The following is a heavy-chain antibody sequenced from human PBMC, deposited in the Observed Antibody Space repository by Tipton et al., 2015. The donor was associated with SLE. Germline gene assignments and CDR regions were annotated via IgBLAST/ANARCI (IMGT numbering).Heavy chain of an antibody. CDR1: GFTFSDYE. V-gene: IGHV3-48*03. J-gene: IGHJ6*02. Sequence: SLRLSCAASGFTFSDYEMNWVRQVPGKGPEIVSHISSTGGIKYYADSVKGRFTISRDSAMNSLYLHVNSLRAEDTATYYCARVMGGALNVWGQGTTVTVSS. D-gene: IGHD3-16*01. CDR3: ARVMGGALNV. CDR2: ISSTGGIK.